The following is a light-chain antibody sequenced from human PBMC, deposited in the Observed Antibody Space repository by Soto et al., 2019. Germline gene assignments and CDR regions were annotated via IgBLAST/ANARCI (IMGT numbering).Light chain of an antibody. Sequence: DIQMTQSPSSLSASVGDRVTITCRASQSISSYLNWYQQKPGKAPDLLIYAASSLQSGVPSRFSGSGSGTDFTLTISSLRPEDFATYYCQQSYSTPRTLGQGPKVDIK. CDR1: QSISSY. CDR3: QQSYSTPRT. CDR2: AAS. J-gene: IGKJ1*01. V-gene: IGKV1-39*01.